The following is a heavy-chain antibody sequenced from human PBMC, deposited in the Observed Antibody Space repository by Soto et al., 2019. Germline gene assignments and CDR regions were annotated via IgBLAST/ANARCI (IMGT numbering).Heavy chain of an antibody. Sequence: LSLTCTVSGGSISSYYWSWIRQPPGKGLEWIGYIYYSGSTNYNPSLKSRVTISVDTSKNQFSLKLSSVTAADTAVYYCARDYCSGGSCYGVGAFDIWGQGTMVTVSS. D-gene: IGHD2-15*01. CDR3: ARDYCSGGSCYGVGAFDI. CDR1: GGSISSYY. CDR2: IYYSGST. J-gene: IGHJ3*02. V-gene: IGHV4-59*01.